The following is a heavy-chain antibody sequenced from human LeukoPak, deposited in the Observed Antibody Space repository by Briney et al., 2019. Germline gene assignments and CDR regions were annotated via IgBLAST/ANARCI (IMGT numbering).Heavy chain of an antibody. CDR1: GGSISSGSYY. D-gene: IGHD6-13*01. CDR2: IYTSGST. CDR3: LAAAGHAFDI. J-gene: IGHJ3*02. Sequence: KPSETLSLTCTVSGGSISSGSYYWSWLRQPAGKGLEWIGRIYTSGSTNYNPSLKSRVTISVDTSKNQFSLKLSSVTAADTAVYYCLAAAGHAFDIWGQGTMDTVS. V-gene: IGHV4-61*02.